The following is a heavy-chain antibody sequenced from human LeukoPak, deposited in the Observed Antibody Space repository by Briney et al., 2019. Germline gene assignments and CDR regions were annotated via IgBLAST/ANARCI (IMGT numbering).Heavy chain of an antibody. CDR1: GFTFRNYA. Sequence: PGGSLRLSCAASGFTFRNYAMSWVRQAPGKGLEWVSAVVGSGGSTYYADSVRGRFTISRDNSKNMLYLQMNSLRAEDTVVYYCAKGTAVADIYFDSWGQGTLVTVSS. CDR2: VVGSGGST. CDR3: AKGTAVADIYFDS. V-gene: IGHV3-23*01. D-gene: IGHD6-19*01. J-gene: IGHJ4*02.